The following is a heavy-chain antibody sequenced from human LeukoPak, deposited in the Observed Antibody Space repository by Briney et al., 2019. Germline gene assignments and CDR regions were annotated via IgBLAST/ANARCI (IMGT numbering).Heavy chain of an antibody. Sequence: PSETLSLTCTVSGGSLSRYYWSWIRQPPGKGLEWIGYIYYSGYTNYTPPLKSRVTISVHTSKIQCSLKLSSVTAADTAVYYCARGMDVWGKGTTVTISS. CDR3: ARGMDV. CDR2: IYYSGYT. V-gene: IGHV4-59*08. CDR1: GGSLSRYY. J-gene: IGHJ6*04.